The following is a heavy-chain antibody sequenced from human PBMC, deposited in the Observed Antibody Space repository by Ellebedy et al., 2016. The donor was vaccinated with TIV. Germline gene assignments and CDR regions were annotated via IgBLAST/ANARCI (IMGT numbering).Heavy chain of an antibody. V-gene: IGHV1-46*01. J-gene: IGHJ4*02. CDR3: ARLGYDSSGTTT. Sequence: AASVKVSCKASGYTFTRFYMHWVRQAPGQGLEWMGIINPNYGSTTYAQKFQGRVTMTRDTSTSTVYMELSSLRSGDTAVYYCARLGYDSSGTTTWGQGTLVSVSS. CDR1: GYTFTRFY. D-gene: IGHD3-22*01. CDR2: INPNYGST.